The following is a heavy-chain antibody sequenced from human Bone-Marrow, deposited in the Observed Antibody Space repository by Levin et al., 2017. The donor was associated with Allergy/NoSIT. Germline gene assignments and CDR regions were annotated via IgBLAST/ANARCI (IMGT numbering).Heavy chain of an antibody. CDR1: GFTFSTYA. D-gene: IGHD3-10*01. J-gene: IGHJ3*02. V-gene: IGHV3-23*01. CDR3: AKDVGSGSVDYSWGTFDS. Sequence: GESLKISCAASGFTFSTYAMSWVRQAPGKGLEWVSGISESGSSTVYADPVRGRFTISRDNSRNTVNLQMSSLRAEDTALYFCAKDVGSGSVDYSWGTFDSWGQGTMVTVSS. CDR2: ISESGSST.